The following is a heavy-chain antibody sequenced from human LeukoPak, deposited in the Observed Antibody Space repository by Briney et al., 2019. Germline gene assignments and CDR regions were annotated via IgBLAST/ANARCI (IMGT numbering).Heavy chain of an antibody. J-gene: IGHJ5*02. V-gene: IGHV3-20*01. CDR2: INWNGGST. CDR1: GFTFDDYG. CDR3: ARGVYGSGSYWFDP. Sequence: GGSLRLSCAASGFTFDDYGMSWVRQAPGKGLEWVSGINWNGGSTGYADSVKGRFTISRDNAKNSLYLQTNSLRAEDTALYHCARGVYGSGSYWFDPWGQGTLVTVSS. D-gene: IGHD3-10*01.